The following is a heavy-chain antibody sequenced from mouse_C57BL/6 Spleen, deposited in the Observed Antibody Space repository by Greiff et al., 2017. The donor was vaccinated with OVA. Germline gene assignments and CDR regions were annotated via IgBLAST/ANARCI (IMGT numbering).Heavy chain of an antibody. D-gene: IGHD1-1*01. CDR1: GYTFTSYW. Sequence: VQLQQPGAELVRPGSSVKLSCKASGYTFTSYWMDWVKQRPGQGLEWIGNIYPSDSETHYNQKFKDKATLTVDKSSSTAYMQLSSLTSEDSAVYYCARGGYYGSSYSYWGQGTTLTVSS. V-gene: IGHV1-61*01. CDR3: ARGGYYGSSYSY. CDR2: IYPSDSET. J-gene: IGHJ2*01.